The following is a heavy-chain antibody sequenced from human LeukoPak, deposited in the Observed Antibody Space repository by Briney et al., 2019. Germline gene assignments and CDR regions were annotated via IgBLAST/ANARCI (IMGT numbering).Heavy chain of an antibody. CDR2: ISNGGGNR. CDR1: DFTFSSYS. Sequence: GGSLRLSCVASDFTFSSYSMIWIRQAPGKGLEWISYISNGGGNRYYADSVKGRFTISRDNKKNLLYLQMNDLIADDSAVYYCARAAKWEFYHYYMDVWGKGTTVAVSS. D-gene: IGHD1-26*01. J-gene: IGHJ6*03. V-gene: IGHV3-48*01. CDR3: ARAAKWEFYHYYMDV.